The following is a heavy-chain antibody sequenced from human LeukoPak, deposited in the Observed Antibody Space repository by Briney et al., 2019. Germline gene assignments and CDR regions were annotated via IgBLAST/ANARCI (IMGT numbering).Heavy chain of an antibody. CDR3: ARDDYASGSYGMDV. CDR1: GFTFSDYY. V-gene: IGHV3-11*06. J-gene: IGHJ6*04. D-gene: IGHD3-10*01. Sequence: GGSLSLSCPASGFTFSDYYISWIRQAPGKGLEWLSYISSSGSYTNYADSVKGRFTISRDNAKNSVYLQMNSLRAEDTAVYYCARDDYASGSYGMDVWGKGTTVTVSS. CDR2: ISSSGSYT.